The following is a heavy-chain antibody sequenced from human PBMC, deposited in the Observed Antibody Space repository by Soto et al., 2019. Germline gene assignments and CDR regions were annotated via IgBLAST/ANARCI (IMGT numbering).Heavy chain of an antibody. Sequence: PSETLSLTXTVSGGSISSYYWSWIRQPPGKGLEWIGYIYYSGSTNYNPSLKSRVTISVDTSKNQFSLKLSSVTAADTAVYYCAGLVLADAFDIWGQGTMVTVSS. V-gene: IGHV4-59*08. CDR3: AGLVLADAFDI. CDR2: IYYSGST. D-gene: IGHD2-21*01. J-gene: IGHJ3*02. CDR1: GGSISSYY.